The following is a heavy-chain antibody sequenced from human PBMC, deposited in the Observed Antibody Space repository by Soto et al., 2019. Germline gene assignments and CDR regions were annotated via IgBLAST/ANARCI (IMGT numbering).Heavy chain of an antibody. CDR1: GGTFSSYA. Sequence: SVKVSCKASGGTFSSYAISWVRQAPGQGLEWMGGIIPIFGTASYAQKFQGRVTITADESTSTAYMELSSLRSEDTAVYYCARHATIFGVVIIPGYWFDPWRQGXLVTV. V-gene: IGHV1-69*13. CDR2: IIPIFGTA. J-gene: IGHJ5*02. D-gene: IGHD3-3*01. CDR3: ARHATIFGVVIIPGYWFDP.